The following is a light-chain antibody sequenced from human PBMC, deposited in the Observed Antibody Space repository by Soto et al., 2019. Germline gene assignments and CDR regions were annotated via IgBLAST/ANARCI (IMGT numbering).Light chain of an antibody. J-gene: IGLJ1*01. Sequence: QSVLTQPPSVSGAPGQRVTISCTGSSSNIGAGYDVHWYQQLPGTAPKLLIYGNSNRPSGVPDRFSGSKSGTSASLAITGLQAEDEADDCCQAYDSSLSGDVFGTGTKLTVL. CDR3: QAYDSSLSGDV. CDR1: SSNIGAGYD. V-gene: IGLV1-40*01. CDR2: GNS.